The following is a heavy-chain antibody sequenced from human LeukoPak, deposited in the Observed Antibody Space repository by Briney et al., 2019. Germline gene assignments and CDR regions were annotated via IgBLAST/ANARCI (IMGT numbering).Heavy chain of an antibody. V-gene: IGHV4-34*01. D-gene: IGHD2-15*01. Sequence: SETLSLTCAVYGGSSSGYYWSWIRQPPGKGLEWIGEINHSGSTNYNPSLKSRVTISVDTSKNQFSLKLSSVTAADTAVYYCARIGCSGGSCYLNYYYGMDVWGKGTTVTVSS. CDR3: ARIGCSGGSCYLNYYYGMDV. CDR1: GGSSSGYY. J-gene: IGHJ6*04. CDR2: INHSGST.